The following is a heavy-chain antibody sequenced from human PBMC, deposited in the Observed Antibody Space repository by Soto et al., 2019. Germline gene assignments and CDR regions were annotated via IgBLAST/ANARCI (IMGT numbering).Heavy chain of an antibody. CDR3: AAERGYCSGGSCYFSDY. J-gene: IGHJ4*02. V-gene: IGHV1-58*02. CDR1: GFTFTSSA. D-gene: IGHD2-15*01. Sequence: GXSVKVSFNASGFTFTSSAMQWVRHSRGQRLEWIGWTVVGSGNTNYAQKFQERVTITRDMSKSTAYMELSSLRSEETAVFYCAAERGYCSGGSCYFSDYWGQGTLVTVSS. CDR2: TVVGSGNT.